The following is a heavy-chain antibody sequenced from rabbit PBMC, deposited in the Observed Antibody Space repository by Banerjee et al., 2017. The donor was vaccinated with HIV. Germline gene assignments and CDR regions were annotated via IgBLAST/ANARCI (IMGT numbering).Heavy chain of an antibody. J-gene: IGHJ3*01. D-gene: IGHD4-2*01. Sequence: QEQLVESGGGLVQPEGSLTLTCTAFGFSFSAAYYMCWVRQTPGKGLEWIACIYTGSISNTYYASWAKGRFTISKTSSTTVTLQMTSLTAADTATYFCARGYAGSRTRLDLWGQGTLVTVS. CDR2: IYTGSISNT. V-gene: IGHV1S45*01. CDR1: GFSFSAAYY. CDR3: ARGYAGSRTRLDL.